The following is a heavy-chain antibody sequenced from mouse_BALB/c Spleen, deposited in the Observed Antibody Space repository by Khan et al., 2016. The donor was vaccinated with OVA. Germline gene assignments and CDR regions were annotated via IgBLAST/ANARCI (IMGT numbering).Heavy chain of an antibody. CDR3: ARWFTY. J-gene: IGHJ3*01. CDR1: GYSITSDYA. CDR2: INYSGGT. Sequence: EVQLVETGPALVKPSQSLSLTFTVTGYSITSDYACILSLQFPGNILEWMGYINYSGGTSYLPSLKSRISITRDTSKNQFFLQLNSVTTEDSATYYCARWFTYWGQGTLVTVS. V-gene: IGHV3-2*02.